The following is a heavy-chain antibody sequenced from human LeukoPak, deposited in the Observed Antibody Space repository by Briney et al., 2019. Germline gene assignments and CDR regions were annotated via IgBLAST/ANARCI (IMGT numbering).Heavy chain of an antibody. CDR3: TRPYDSSGYPFDY. D-gene: IGHD3-22*01. Sequence: GGSLRLSCTASGFTFGDYAMSWVRQAPGKGLEWVGFIRSKAYGGTTEYAASVKGRFTISRDDSKSIAYLQMNSLKTEDTAVYYCTRPYDSSGYPFDYWGQGTLVTVSS. CDR2: IRSKAYGGTT. V-gene: IGHV3-49*04. CDR1: GFTFGDYA. J-gene: IGHJ4*02.